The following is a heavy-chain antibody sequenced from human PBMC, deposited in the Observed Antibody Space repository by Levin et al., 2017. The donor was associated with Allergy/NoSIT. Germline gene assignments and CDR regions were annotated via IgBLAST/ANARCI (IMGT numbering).Heavy chain of an antibody. V-gene: IGHV3-30*18. CDR1: GFTFSSYG. CDR3: AKDRSYRSRPYSAYYFDY. CDR2: ISYDGSNK. J-gene: IGHJ4*02. Sequence: GGSLRLSCAASGFTFSSYGMHWVRQAPGKGLEWVAVISYDGSNKYYADSVKGRFTISRDNSKNTLYLQMNSLRAEDTAVYYCAKDRSYRSRPYSAYYFDYWGQGTLVTVSS. D-gene: IGHD1-26*01.